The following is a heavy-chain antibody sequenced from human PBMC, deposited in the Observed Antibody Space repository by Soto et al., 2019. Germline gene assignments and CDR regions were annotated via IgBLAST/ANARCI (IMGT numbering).Heavy chain of an antibody. CDR2: IWYDGSNK. J-gene: IGHJ4*02. Sequence: QVQLVESGGGVVQPGRSLRLSCAASGFIFSNYAMHWVRQAPGKGLEWVAVIWYDGSNKYYADSVKGRFTISRDNSKNTLYLPMNSLRAEDPAVYYCARDRTLTTGGVACWGRGSMVTVSS. CDR3: ARDRTLTTGGVAC. V-gene: IGHV3-33*01. D-gene: IGHD4-17*01. CDR1: GFIFSNYA.